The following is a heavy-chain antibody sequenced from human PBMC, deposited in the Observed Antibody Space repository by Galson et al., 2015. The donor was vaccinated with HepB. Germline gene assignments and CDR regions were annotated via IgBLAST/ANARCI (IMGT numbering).Heavy chain of an antibody. J-gene: IGHJ4*02. Sequence: SVKVSCKASGYTFTTYSMHWVRQAPGRRPEWMGWINGDKGHTRYSQKFQGRVTITRDTSATTAYMELSSLRSEDTAVYYCARPRSVSAIFGRDRGPEYYLEYWGQGTVVTVSS. CDR1: GYTFTTYS. CDR3: ARPRSVSAIFGRDRGPEYYLEY. CDR2: INGDKGHT. V-gene: IGHV1-3*01. D-gene: IGHD2-8*01.